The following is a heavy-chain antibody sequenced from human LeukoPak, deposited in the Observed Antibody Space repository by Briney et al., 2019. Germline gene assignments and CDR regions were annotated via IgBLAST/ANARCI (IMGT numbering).Heavy chain of an antibody. CDR2: ISAYNGNT. CDR3: ARAASRDGYNDY. V-gene: IGHV1-18*01. J-gene: IGHJ4*02. D-gene: IGHD5-24*01. CDR1: GYTFTSYG. Sequence: ASVKVSCKASGYTFTSYGVSWVRQAPGQGLEWVGWISAYNGNTNYAQKLQGRVTMTTDTSTSTAYMELRSLRSDDTAVYYCARAASRDGYNDYWGQGTLVTVSS.